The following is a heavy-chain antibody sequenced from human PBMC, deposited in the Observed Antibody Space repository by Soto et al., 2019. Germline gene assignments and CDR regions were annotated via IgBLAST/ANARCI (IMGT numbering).Heavy chain of an antibody. CDR3: ARGSTDPYPASRIYDF. J-gene: IGHJ4*02. CDR1: GLTFGSRA. V-gene: IGHV3-23*01. CDR2: ITDTGGDA. Sequence: LRLSCVASGLTFGSRAMTWVRQAPGEGLQWVSTITDTGGDAKYADSVRGRFVISRDNSKRALYLQMTSLTAEDSAMYYCARGSTDPYPASRIYDFWGRRTVVIVSS.